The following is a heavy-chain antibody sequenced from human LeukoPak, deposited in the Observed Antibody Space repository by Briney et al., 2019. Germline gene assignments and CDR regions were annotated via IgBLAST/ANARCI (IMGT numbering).Heavy chain of an antibody. CDR3: ARERAYGGNSVALDY. Sequence: PGGSLRLSCAASGFTFSSYSMNWVRQAPGKGLEWVSSISSSSSYIYYADSVKGRFTISRDNAKNSLYLQMNSLRAEDTAVYYCARERAYGGNSVALDYWGQGTLVTVSS. V-gene: IGHV3-21*01. CDR2: ISSSSSYI. J-gene: IGHJ4*02. D-gene: IGHD4-23*01. CDR1: GFTFSSYS.